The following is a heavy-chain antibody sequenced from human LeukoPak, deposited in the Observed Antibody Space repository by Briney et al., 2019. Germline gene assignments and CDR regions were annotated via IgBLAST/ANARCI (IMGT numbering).Heavy chain of an antibody. J-gene: IGHJ4*02. Sequence: SETPSLTCTASGGSISSYYWSWIRQPPGKGLEWIGYIYYSGSTNYNPSLKSRVAISVDTSKNQFSLKLSSVTAADTAVYYCASHDYGDYGAYWGQGTLVTVPS. CDR3: ASHDYGDYGAY. CDR2: IYYSGST. V-gene: IGHV4-59*01. CDR1: GGSISSYY. D-gene: IGHD4-17*01.